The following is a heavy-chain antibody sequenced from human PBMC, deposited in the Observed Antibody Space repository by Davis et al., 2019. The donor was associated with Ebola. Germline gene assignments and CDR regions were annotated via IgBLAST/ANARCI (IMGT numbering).Heavy chain of an antibody. D-gene: IGHD6-19*01. CDR3: ARKYSSGWYPYYFDY. J-gene: IGHJ4*02. CDR2: IYWDDDK. Sequence: SGPTLVKPTQTLTLTCTFSGFSLRTSGVGVGWIRQPPGKALEWLALIYWDDDKRYSPSLKSRLTITKDTSKNQVVLTMTNMDPVDTATYYCARKYSSGWYPYYFDYWGQGTLVTVSS. CDR1: GFSLRTSGVG. V-gene: IGHV2-5*02.